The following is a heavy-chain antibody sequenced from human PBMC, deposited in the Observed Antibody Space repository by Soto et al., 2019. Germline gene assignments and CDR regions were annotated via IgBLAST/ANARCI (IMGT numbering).Heavy chain of an antibody. D-gene: IGHD3-9*01. V-gene: IGHV3-23*01. CDR3: AKDRGDLLTDQNNKKHASDV. J-gene: IGHJ3*01. CDR2: ISGSGGRR. Sequence: GGSLRLSWTLSGCTFSSVAMSWVRQAPWKGPEWVSFISGSGGRRFYADSVKGRFTISRDNFKNMLYLQMNSLRVEDTAIYYCAKDRGDLLTDQNNKKHASDVCGHSTMLTVS. CDR1: GCTFSSVA.